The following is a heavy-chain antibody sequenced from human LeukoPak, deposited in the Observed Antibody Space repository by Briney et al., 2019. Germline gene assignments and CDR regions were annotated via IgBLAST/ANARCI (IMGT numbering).Heavy chain of an antibody. Sequence: PSETLSLTCTVSGGSISSSSYYWGWIRQPPGKGLEWIGSIYYSGSTYYNPSLKSRVTISVDTSKNQFSLKLSSVTAADTAVYYCARVSAGITRWFDPWGQGTLVTVSS. CDR3: ARVSAGITRWFDP. D-gene: IGHD6-13*01. V-gene: IGHV4-39*07. CDR2: IYYSGST. J-gene: IGHJ5*02. CDR1: GGSISSSSYY.